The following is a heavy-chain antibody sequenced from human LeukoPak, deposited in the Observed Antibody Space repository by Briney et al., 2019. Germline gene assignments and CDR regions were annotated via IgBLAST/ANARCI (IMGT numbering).Heavy chain of an antibody. V-gene: IGHV1-69*13. CDR3: ARAGYSSSWFDY. CDR2: IIPIFGTA. J-gene: IGHJ4*02. CDR1: GGTFSSYA. D-gene: IGHD6-13*01. Sequence: ASVKVSCKASGGTFSSYAISWVRQAPGQGLEWMGGIIPIFGTANYAQKFQGRVTITADESTSTAYMELSSLRSEDTAVYYCARAGYSSSWFDYWGQGTLVTVSS.